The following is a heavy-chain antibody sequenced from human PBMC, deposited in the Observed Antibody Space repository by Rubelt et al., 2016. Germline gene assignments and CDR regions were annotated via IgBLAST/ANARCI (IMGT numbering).Heavy chain of an antibody. CDR1: GFTFRNYA. J-gene: IGHJ4*02. Sequence: GGRLVQPGGSLRLSCAASGFTFRNYAMTWVRQASGKGLEWVSSIGSNSYTYYADSVRGRFTISRDNSENTLYLQMNSLRAEDTAVYYCAVGWESLNNWGQGTLVTVSS. CDR2: IGSNSYT. V-gene: IGHV3-69-1*01. CDR3: AVGWESLNN. D-gene: IGHD1-26*01.